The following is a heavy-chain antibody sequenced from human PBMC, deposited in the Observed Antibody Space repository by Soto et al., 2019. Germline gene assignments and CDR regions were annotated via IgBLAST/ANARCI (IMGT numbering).Heavy chain of an antibody. Sequence: GGSLRLSCAASGFTFSSYSMNWVRQAPGKGLEWVSYISSSSSTIYYADSVKGRFTISRDNAKNSLYLQMNSLRAEDTAVYYCARDTGYDFWSPFDPWGQGTLVTVSS. CDR2: ISSSSSTI. V-gene: IGHV3-48*01. J-gene: IGHJ5*02. CDR3: ARDTGYDFWSPFDP. D-gene: IGHD3-3*01. CDR1: GFTFSSYS.